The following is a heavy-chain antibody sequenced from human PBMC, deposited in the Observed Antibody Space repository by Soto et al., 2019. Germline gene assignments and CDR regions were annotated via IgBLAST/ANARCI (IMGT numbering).Heavy chain of an antibody. Sequence: PSETLSLTCTVSGGSISSGDYYWSWIRQPPGKGLEWIGYIYYSGSTYYNPSLKSRVTISVDTSKNQFSLKLSSVTAADTAVYYCARRRRPGGLDYGDYFDYWGQGTLVTVSS. D-gene: IGHD4-17*01. CDR1: GGSISSGDYY. J-gene: IGHJ4*02. V-gene: IGHV4-30-4*01. CDR2: IYYSGST. CDR3: ARRRRPGGLDYGDYFDY.